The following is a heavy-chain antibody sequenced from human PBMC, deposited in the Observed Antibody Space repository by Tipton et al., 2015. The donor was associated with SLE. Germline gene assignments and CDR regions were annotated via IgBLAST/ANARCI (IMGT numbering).Heavy chain of an antibody. CDR1: GASFSGYY. Sequence: TLSLTCTVSGASFSGYYWSWIRQPPGKGLEWIGYIYYSGRTNYNPSLKSRVTISVDTSNNQFSLNLSSVTAADTAVYYCARDSNFNSGYAFDIWGQGTKVTVSS. CDR2: IYYSGRT. V-gene: IGHV4-59*01. CDR3: ARDSNFNSGYAFDI. J-gene: IGHJ3*02. D-gene: IGHD3-22*01.